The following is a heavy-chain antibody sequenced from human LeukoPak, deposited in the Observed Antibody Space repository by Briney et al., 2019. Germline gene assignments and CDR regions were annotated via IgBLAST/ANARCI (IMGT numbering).Heavy chain of an antibody. CDR2: IYTSGST. CDR3: ARGVVYASYYYGMDV. J-gene: IGHJ6*02. CDR1: GGSISSGSYY. Sequence: SETLSLTCTVSGGSISSGSYYWSCIRQPAGKGLEWIGRIYTSGSTNYNPSLKSRVTISVDTSKNQFSLKLSSVTAADTAVYYCARGVVYASYYYGMDVWGQGTTVTVSS. V-gene: IGHV4-61*02. D-gene: IGHD2-8*02.